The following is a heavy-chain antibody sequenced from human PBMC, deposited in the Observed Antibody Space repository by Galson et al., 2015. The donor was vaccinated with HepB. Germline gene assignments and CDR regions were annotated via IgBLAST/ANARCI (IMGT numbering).Heavy chain of an antibody. CDR1: GFTFSSYS. CDR3: ARSPWELLGYYFDY. CDR2: ISSSSSTI. V-gene: IGHV3-48*02. D-gene: IGHD1-26*01. Sequence: SLRLSCAASGFTFSSYSMNWVRQAPGKGLEWVSYISSSSSTIYYADSVKGRFTISRDNAKNSLYLQMNSLRDEDTAVYYCARSPWELLGYYFDYWGQGTLVTVSS. J-gene: IGHJ4*02.